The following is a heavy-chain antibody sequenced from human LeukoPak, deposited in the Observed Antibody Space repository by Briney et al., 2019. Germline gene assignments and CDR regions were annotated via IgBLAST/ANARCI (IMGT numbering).Heavy chain of an antibody. CDR3: AREDSGYDSVGDAFDI. CDR2: ISAYNGNT. CDR1: RYTFTSYD. J-gene: IGHJ3*02. D-gene: IGHD5-12*01. Sequence: GASVKVSFKACRYTFTSYDIIWVRQATGQGGEWMGWISAYNGNTNYAQKLQGRVTMTTDTSTSTAYMELRSLRSDDTAVYYCAREDSGYDSVGDAFDIWGQGTMVTVSS. V-gene: IGHV1-18*01.